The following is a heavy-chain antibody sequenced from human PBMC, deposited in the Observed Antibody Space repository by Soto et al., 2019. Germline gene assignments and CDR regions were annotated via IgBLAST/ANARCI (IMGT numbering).Heavy chain of an antibody. CDR1: GYTFTSYD. CDR3: AIYCSGGSCYSRYFQH. D-gene: IGHD2-15*01. CDR2: MNPNSGNT. Sequence: QVQLVQSGAEVKKPGASVKVSCKASGYTFTSYDINWVRQATGQGLEWMGWMNPNSGNTGYAQKFQGRVTMTRNTSISTAYMELSSLRSEDTAVYYCAIYCSGGSCYSRYFQHWGQGTLVTCSS. J-gene: IGHJ1*01. V-gene: IGHV1-8*01.